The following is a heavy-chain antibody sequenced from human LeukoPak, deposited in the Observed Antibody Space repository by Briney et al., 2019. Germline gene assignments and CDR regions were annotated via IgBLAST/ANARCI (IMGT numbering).Heavy chain of an antibody. CDR2: INWNGDDT. CDR1: GFPFNDYA. J-gene: IGHJ4*02. CDR3: AKDQGSSFH. V-gene: IGHV3-9*01. Sequence: PGGSLRLSCAASGFPFNDYAMHWVRQAPGKGLEWVSGINWNGDDTGYADSVKGRFTISRDNSKNTLYLQMNSLRAEDTAVYYCAKDQGSSFHWGQGTLVTVSS. D-gene: IGHD6-6*01.